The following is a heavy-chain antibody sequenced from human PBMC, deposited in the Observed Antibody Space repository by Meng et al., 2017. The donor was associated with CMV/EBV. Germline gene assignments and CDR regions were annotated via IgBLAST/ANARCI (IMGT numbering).Heavy chain of an antibody. D-gene: IGHD2-2*01. Sequence: SLKISCAASGFTFDDYAMHWVRQAPGKGLEWVSGISWNSGSIGYADSVKGQFTISRDNAKNSLYLQMNSLRAEDTALYYCAKDRGSRSAAIINAFDIWGQGTMVTVSS. J-gene: IGHJ3*02. V-gene: IGHV3-9*01. CDR1: GFTFDDYA. CDR2: ISWNSGSI. CDR3: AKDRGSRSAAIINAFDI.